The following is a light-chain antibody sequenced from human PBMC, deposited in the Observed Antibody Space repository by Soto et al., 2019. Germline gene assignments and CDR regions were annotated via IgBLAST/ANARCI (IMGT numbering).Light chain of an antibody. CDR3: QHVTNWPPT. CDR2: GAS. Sequence: DIVMTQSPATLSVSPGERATLSCRASQSVSSNLAWYQQKPGQAPRLLIYGASTRATGVPARFSGRGSGTEFALTISSLQSEDFAVYYCQHVTNWPPTFGQGTKLEIK. J-gene: IGKJ2*01. CDR1: QSVSSN. V-gene: IGKV3-15*01.